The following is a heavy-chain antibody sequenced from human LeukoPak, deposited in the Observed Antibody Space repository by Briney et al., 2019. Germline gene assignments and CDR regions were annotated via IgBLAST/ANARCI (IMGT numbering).Heavy chain of an antibody. D-gene: IGHD3-3*01. V-gene: IGHV3-7*01. CDR3: TRDFGRSSYYFDF. CDR1: GFTFNGYW. CDR2: IKQDGSEK. Sequence: GGSLRLSCAASGFTFNGYWMSWVRQPPGKGLEWVANIKQDGSEKYYVDSVRGRLTISRDNAENSLFLQMNRLRVEDTAVYYCTRDFGRSSYYFDFWGQGTLVTVSS. J-gene: IGHJ4*02.